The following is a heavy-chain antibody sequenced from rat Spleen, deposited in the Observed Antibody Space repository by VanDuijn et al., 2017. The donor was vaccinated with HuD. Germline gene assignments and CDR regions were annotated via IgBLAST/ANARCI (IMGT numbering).Heavy chain of an antibody. CDR2: ISYDGSST. CDR1: GFTFSNYD. CDR3: ARRLGDY. J-gene: IGHJ2*01. V-gene: IGHV5-7*01. Sequence: EVQLVESGGGLVQPGRSMKLSCAASGFTFSNYDMAWVRQAPKKGLEWVATISYDGSSTNYRDSVKGRFTISRDNAKSTLYLQMDSLRSEDTATYYCARRLGDYWGQGVMVTVSS. D-gene: IGHD5-1*01.